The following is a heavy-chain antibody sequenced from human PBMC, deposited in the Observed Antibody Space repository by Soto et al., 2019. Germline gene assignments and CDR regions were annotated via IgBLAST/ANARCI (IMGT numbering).Heavy chain of an antibody. V-gene: IGHV3-13*01. CDR1: GFTFSSYD. D-gene: IGHD6-13*01. CDR2: IGTAGDT. Sequence: GGSLRLSCAASGFTFSSYDMHWVRQATGKGLEWVSAIGTAGDTYYPGSVKGRFTISRENAKNSLYLQMNSLRAGDTAVYYCARAGLAAAGYYYYYMDVWGKGTTVTVSS. CDR3: ARAGLAAAGYYYYYMDV. J-gene: IGHJ6*03.